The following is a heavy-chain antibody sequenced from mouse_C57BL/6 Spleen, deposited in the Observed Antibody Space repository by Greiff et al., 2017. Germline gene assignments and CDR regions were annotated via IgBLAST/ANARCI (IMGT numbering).Heavy chain of an antibody. D-gene: IGHD2-2*01. CDR1: GYPFTSYW. V-gene: IGHV1-61*01. J-gene: IGHJ1*03. CDR2: IYPSDSET. CDR3: ARRGYDGDWYFDV. Sequence: QVQLQQPGAELVRPGSSVKLSCKASGYPFTSYWMDWVKQRPGQGLEWIGNIYPSDSETHYNQKFKDKATLTVDKSSITAYMQLSSLTSEESAVYYCARRGYDGDWYFDVWGTGTTVTVSS.